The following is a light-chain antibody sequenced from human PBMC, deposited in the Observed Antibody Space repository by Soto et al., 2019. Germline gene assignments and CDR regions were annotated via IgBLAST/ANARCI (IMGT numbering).Light chain of an antibody. CDR2: GAS. J-gene: IGKJ1*01. CDR1: QSVSSTY. Sequence: EIVLTQSPGTLSLSPGERATLSCRASQSVSSTYLAGYQQKPGQAPRLLIYGASNKATGIPDRFSGXGXXXXXTLTISRLEPEDFAVYYCQQYGGSRWTFGQGTRVDI. V-gene: IGKV3-20*01. CDR3: QQYGGSRWT.